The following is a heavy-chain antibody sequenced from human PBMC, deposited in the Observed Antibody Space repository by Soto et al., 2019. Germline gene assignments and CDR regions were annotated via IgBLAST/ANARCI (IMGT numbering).Heavy chain of an antibody. CDR2: IHAGNGNT. V-gene: IGHV1-3*01. Sequence: RASVKVSWKASGYTFSSYAIHWVRQAPGQGLEWMGWIHAGNGNTKYSQSFQGGVTISRVTSATTAYMELNSLRSEDTGVYYCARGVDFLDYRGQGTLVPVSS. D-gene: IGHD2-15*01. CDR3: ARGVDFLDY. CDR1: GYTFSSYA. J-gene: IGHJ4*02.